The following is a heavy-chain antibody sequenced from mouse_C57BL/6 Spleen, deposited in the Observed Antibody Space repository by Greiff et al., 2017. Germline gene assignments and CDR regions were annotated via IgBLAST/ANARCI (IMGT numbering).Heavy chain of an antibody. CDR3: ARHGYDYGAMDY. CDR1: GFTFSSYT. CDR2: ISGGGGNT. V-gene: IGHV5-9*01. Sequence: EVQVVESGGGLVKPGGSLKLSCAASGFTFSSYTMSWVRQTPEKRLEWVATISGGGGNTYYPDSVKGRFTISRDNAKNTLYLQMSSLRSEDTALYYCARHGYDYGAMDYWGQGTSVTVSS. J-gene: IGHJ4*01. D-gene: IGHD2-4*01.